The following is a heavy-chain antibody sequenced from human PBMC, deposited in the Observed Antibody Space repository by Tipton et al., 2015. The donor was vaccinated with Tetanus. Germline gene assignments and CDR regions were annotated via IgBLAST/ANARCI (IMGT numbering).Heavy chain of an antibody. Sequence: TLSLTCTVSGGSISSTNYYWGWIRQPPGKGLEWIGSIYNTGNTYYNPALTSRVTMSVDTSMIQFSLKLSSVIAADTAIHYCARVRSAAYTTNWYSGDNWFDPWGQGTLVTVSS. D-gene: IGHD6-13*01. CDR2: IYNTGNT. J-gene: IGHJ5*02. CDR3: ARVRSAAYTTNWYSGDNWFDP. CDR1: GGSISSTNYY. V-gene: IGHV4-39*07.